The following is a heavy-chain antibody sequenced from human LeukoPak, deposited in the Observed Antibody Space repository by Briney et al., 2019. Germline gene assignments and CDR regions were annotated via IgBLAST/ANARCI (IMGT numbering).Heavy chain of an antibody. CDR1: GYTFTSYD. V-gene: IGHV1-2*02. J-gene: IGHJ4*02. Sequence: GASVKVSSNAFGYTFTSYDINWARQATGQGLEWMGWINPNSGGTNYAQKFQGRVTMTRDTSISTAYMELSRLRSDDTAVYYCARVITGSLTPYDYWGQGTLVTVSS. D-gene: IGHD1-20*01. CDR3: ARVITGSLTPYDY. CDR2: INPNSGGT.